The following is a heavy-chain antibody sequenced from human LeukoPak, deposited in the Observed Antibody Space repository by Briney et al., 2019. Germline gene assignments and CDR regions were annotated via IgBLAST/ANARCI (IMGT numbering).Heavy chain of an antibody. D-gene: IGHD3-3*01. V-gene: IGHV4-59*01. CDR2: IYYSGST. CDR1: GGSISGYY. J-gene: IGHJ4*02. CDR3: ARAPGIDYDFWSGYSYYFDY. Sequence: SETLSLTCTVSGGSISGYYWSWIRQPPGKGLEWIGYIYYSGSTNYNPSLKSRVTISVDTSKNQFSLKLSSVTAADTAVYYCARAPGIDYDFWSGYSYYFDYWGQGTLVTVSS.